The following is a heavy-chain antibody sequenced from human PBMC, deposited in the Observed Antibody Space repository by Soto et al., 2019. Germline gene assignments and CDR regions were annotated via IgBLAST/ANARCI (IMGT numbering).Heavy chain of an antibody. J-gene: IGHJ5*01. CDR2: IIPICGTA. Sequence: ASVKVSCKASGGTFSSYASSGVRQAPGQGLEWMGGIIPICGTANYAQKFQGRVTITADESTSTAYMELSSLRSEDTDVYDCARGLNWNYVGRDPFDSWGQGTLVTVSS. D-gene: IGHD1-7*01. V-gene: IGHV1-69*13. CDR1: GGTFSSYA. CDR3: ARGLNWNYVGRDPFDS.